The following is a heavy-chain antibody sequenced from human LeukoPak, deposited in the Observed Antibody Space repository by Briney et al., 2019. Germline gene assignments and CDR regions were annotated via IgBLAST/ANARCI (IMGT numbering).Heavy chain of an antibody. Sequence: GGSLRLSCAASGFTFSSYEMNWARQAPGKGLEWVANIKQDGSEKYYVDSVKGRFTISRDNAKNSLYLQMNSLRAEDTAVYYCARDQYYYDSSGYFSRWGQGTLVTVSS. D-gene: IGHD3-22*01. CDR3: ARDQYYYDSSGYFSR. J-gene: IGHJ4*02. CDR1: GFTFSSYE. V-gene: IGHV3-7*01. CDR2: IKQDGSEK.